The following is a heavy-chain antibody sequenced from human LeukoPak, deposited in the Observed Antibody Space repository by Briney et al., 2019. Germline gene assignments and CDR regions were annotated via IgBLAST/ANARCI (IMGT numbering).Heavy chain of an antibody. CDR2: IKPDGSEK. Sequence: PGGSLRLSCAVSGFTFSSYWMNWVRQAPGKGLEWVANIKPDGSEKNYVDSVRGRFTISRDNAKNSLYLQMNNLRVEDTAVYYCVRDAVADRFSAFDIWGQGTVVTVSS. D-gene: IGHD6-19*01. J-gene: IGHJ3*02. V-gene: IGHV3-7*01. CDR3: VRDAVADRFSAFDI. CDR1: GFTFSSYW.